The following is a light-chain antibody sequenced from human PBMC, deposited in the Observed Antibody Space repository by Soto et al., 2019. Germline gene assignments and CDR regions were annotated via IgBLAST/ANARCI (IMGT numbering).Light chain of an antibody. CDR1: QSVSSN. CDR3: QQYNNWPPAGT. V-gene: IGKV3-15*01. Sequence: EIVLTQSPGTLSLSPGERATLSCRASQSVSSNLAWYQQKPGQAPRLLIYGASTRATGIPARFSGSGPGTEFTLTISSLQSEDFAVYYCQQYNNWPPAGTFGQGTKVDIK. CDR2: GAS. J-gene: IGKJ1*01.